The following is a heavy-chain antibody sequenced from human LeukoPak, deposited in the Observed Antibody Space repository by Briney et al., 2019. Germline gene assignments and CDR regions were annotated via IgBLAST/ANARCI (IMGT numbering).Heavy chain of an antibody. J-gene: IGHJ4*02. CDR3: ARYNPSGYDLDY. CDR1: GYSISRGYY. V-gene: IGHV4-38-2*02. Sequence: SETLSLTCTVSGYSISRGYYWGWIRQPPGKGLEWIGSIYHTGNTYSNPPFKSRVTISVDTSKNQFSLKLNSVTAADTAVYYCARYNPSGYDLDYWGQGSLVTVYS. CDR2: IYHTGNT. D-gene: IGHD5-12*01.